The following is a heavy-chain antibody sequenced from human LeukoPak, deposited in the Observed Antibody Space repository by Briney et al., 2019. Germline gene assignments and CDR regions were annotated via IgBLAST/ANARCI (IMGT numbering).Heavy chain of an antibody. Sequence: GSLRLSCAASGFTFSSYGMHWVRQAPGKGLEWVAVIWYDGSNKYYADSVKGRFTISRDNSKNTLYLQMNSLRAEDTAVYYCARDAPNDYYDSSGSPLDYWGQGTLVTVSS. V-gene: IGHV3-33*01. CDR3: ARDAPNDYYDSSGSPLDY. J-gene: IGHJ4*02. D-gene: IGHD3-22*01. CDR1: GFTFSSYG. CDR2: IWYDGSNK.